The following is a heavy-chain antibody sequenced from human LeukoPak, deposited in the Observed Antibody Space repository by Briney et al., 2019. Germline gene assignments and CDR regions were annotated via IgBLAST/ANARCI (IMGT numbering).Heavy chain of an antibody. J-gene: IGHJ4*02. CDR1: GYTFTSCG. CDR2: ISAYNGNT. D-gene: IGHD3-3*01. V-gene: IGHV1-18*01. Sequence: GASVKVSCKASGYTFTSCGISWGRQAPGQGLEGMGGISAYNGNTNYAQKVQGRGTMTTDTSTSTAYMELRSLRSDDAAVYYCARDPPPGSSGYSGPGTLVTASP. CDR3: ARDPPPGSSGY.